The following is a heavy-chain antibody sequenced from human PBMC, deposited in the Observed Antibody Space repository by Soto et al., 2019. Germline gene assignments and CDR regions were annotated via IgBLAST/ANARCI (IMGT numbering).Heavy chain of an antibody. CDR2: IYYSGST. V-gene: IGHV4-30-4*01. D-gene: IGHD3-9*01. J-gene: IGHJ4*02. CDR1: GGSIGSGDYY. Sequence: PSETLSLTCTVSGGSIGSGDYYWSWVRQPPGKGLEWIGYIYYSGSTYYNPSLKSRVTISVDTSKNQFSLKLSSVTAADTAVYYCARVGGDYDILTGYSAFDYWGQGTLVTVSS. CDR3: ARVGGDYDILTGYSAFDY.